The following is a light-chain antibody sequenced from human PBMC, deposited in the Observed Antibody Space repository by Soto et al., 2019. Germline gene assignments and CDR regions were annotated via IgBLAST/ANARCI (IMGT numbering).Light chain of an antibody. CDR2: DAS. Sequence: AIQLTQSPSSLSASVGDRVTIACRASRGISSALAWYQQKPGKGPKLLIYDASSLESGGPSRFSGSGSGTDFTLTISSLQPEDFATYYCQEFNSYPLLTFGGGTKVDIK. V-gene: IGKV1-13*02. J-gene: IGKJ4*01. CDR1: RGISSA. CDR3: QEFNSYPLLT.